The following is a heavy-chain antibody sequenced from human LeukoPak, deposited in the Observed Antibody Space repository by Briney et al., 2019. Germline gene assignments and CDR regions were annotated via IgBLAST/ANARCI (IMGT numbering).Heavy chain of an antibody. J-gene: IGHJ6*03. Sequence: SETLSLTCTVSGGSISSGDYYWSWIRQPPGKGLEWIGYIYYSGSTYYDPSLKSRLTISVDTSNNQFSLKLSSVTAADTAVYYCARAGYSNLYYYYYYYMDVWGKGTTVTVSS. CDR1: GGSISSGDYY. CDR3: ARAGYSNLYYYYYYYMDV. V-gene: IGHV4-30-4*08. D-gene: IGHD4-11*01. CDR2: IYYSGST.